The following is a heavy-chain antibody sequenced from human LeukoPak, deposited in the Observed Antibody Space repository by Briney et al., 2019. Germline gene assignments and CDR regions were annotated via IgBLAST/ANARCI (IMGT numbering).Heavy chain of an antibody. CDR3: ARPTSGFYKF. D-gene: IGHD3-10*01. CDR1: GFTFSSYG. CDR2: ISSTSSTI. J-gene: IGHJ4*02. Sequence: GGSLRLSCVASGFTFSSYGMSWVRQSLGKGLEWDSYISSTSSTIYYADSVKGRFTISRDNARNSLYLQMNSLRDEDTAVYYCARPTSGFYKFWGQGTLVTVSS. V-gene: IGHV3-48*02.